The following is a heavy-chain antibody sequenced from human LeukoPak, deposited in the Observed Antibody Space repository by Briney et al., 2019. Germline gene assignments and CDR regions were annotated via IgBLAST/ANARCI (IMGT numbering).Heavy chain of an antibody. J-gene: IGHJ3*02. V-gene: IGHV3-21*01. CDR1: GFTFSSYS. D-gene: IGHD1-26*01. CDR3: AGEEGGAGLYGFDI. CDR2: ISSSSDYI. Sequence: PGGSLRPSCAASGFTFSSYSMNWVRQAPGKGLEWVSSISSSSDYIYYADSLKGRFTISRDNAKNSLYLQMNSLRAEDTAVYYCAGEEGGAGLYGFDIWGQGTMVTVSS.